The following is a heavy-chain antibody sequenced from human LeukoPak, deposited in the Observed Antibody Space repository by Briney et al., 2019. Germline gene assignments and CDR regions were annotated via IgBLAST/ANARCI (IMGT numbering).Heavy chain of an antibody. J-gene: IGHJ4*02. CDR2: VYHSGST. CDR3: ARYSYGYEFDY. Sequence: SETPSLTCTVSGYSISSGYYWGWIRQPPGKGLEWIGSVYHSGSTYYNPSLKSRVTISVDTSKNQFSLKLSSVTAADTAVYYCARYSYGYEFDYWGQGTLVTVSS. CDR1: GYSISSGYY. V-gene: IGHV4-38-2*02. D-gene: IGHD5-18*01.